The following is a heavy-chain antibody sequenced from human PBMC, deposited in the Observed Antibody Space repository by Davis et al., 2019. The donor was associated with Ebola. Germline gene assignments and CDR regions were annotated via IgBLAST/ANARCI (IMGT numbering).Heavy chain of an antibody. J-gene: IGHJ3*01. V-gene: IGHV3-21*04. D-gene: IGHD3-22*01. Sequence: ETLSLTCAVYGGSFSGYYWSWIRQPPGKGLEWVSSISSSSSYIYYADSAKGRFTISRDNAKNSLYLQMNSLRADDTAVYYCARGDYYDSSGYYLTFTDAFDVWGQGTMVTVSS. CDR2: ISSSSSYI. CDR1: GGSFSGYY. CDR3: ARGDYYDSSGYYLTFTDAFDV.